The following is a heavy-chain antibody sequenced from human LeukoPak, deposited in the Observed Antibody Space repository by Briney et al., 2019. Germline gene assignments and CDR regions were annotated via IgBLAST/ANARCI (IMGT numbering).Heavy chain of an antibody. CDR3: ARERIDCSSTSCYGGGSDY. Sequence: PGGSLRLSCAASGFTFSSHWMYWVSQAPGKGLVWVSLINTDGSSTSYADSVKGRFTISRDNAKNTLHLQMNSLRAEDTAVYYCARERIDCSSTSCYGGGSDYWGQGTLVTVSS. CDR2: INTDGSST. D-gene: IGHD2-2*01. J-gene: IGHJ4*02. CDR1: GFTFSSHW. V-gene: IGHV3-74*01.